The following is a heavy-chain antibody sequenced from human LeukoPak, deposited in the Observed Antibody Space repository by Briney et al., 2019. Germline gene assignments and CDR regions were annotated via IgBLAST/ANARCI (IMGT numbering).Heavy chain of an antibody. Sequence: SETLSLTCTVSGGSISSYYWSWIRQPPGKGLEWIGYIYTSGSTNYNPSLKSRVTISVDTSKNQFSLKLSSVTAADTAVDYCARLTKRYYDFWSGYFNYYFDYWGQGTLVTVSS. J-gene: IGHJ4*02. CDR2: IYTSGST. CDR3: ARLTKRYYDFWSGYFNYYFDY. V-gene: IGHV4-4*09. D-gene: IGHD3-3*01. CDR1: GGSISSYY.